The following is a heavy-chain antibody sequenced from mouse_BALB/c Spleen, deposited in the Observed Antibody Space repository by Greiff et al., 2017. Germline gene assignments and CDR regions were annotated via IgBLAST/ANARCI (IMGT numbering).Heavy chain of an antibody. CDR1: GFTFSDYY. V-gene: IGHV5-4*02. D-gene: IGHD2-3*01. CDR3: ARGGGYSSYWYFDV. Sequence: EVKLVESGGGLVKPGGSLKLSCAASGFTFSDYYMYWVRQTPEKRLEWVATISDGGSYTYYPDSVKGRFTISRDNAKNNLYLQMSSLKSEDTAMYYGARGGGYSSYWYFDVWGAGTTVTVSS. CDR2: ISDGGSYT. J-gene: IGHJ1*01.